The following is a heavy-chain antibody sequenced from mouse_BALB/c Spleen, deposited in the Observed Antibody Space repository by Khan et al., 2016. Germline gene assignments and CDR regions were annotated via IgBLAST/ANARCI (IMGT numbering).Heavy chain of an antibody. D-gene: IGHD1-1*01. CDR3: ARDTTIVAKDYFDY. Sequence: EVQLQESGPGLVKPSQSLSLTCTVTGYSITSDYAWNWIRQFPGNKLEWMGYISYSGSTSNNPSLKSRISTTRDTSKNQFFLQLNSVTTEDTATYYSARDTTIVAKDYFDYWGQGTTLTVSS. V-gene: IGHV3-2*02. J-gene: IGHJ2*01. CDR2: ISYSGST. CDR1: GYSITSDYA.